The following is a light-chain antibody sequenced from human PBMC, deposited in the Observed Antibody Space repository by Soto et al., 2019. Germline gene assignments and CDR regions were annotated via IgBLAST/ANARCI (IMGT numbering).Light chain of an antibody. CDR1: SSDVGAYNS. CDR2: HVT. Sequence: QSALTQPASVSGSPGQSITVSCTGTSSDVGAYNSVSWFQQHPGTAPKLIIYHVTTRPSGVSDRFSGSKSGNTASLTISGLQAEDEADYYCSSYTSSSTLVFGTGTKLTVL. J-gene: IGLJ1*01. V-gene: IGLV2-14*01. CDR3: SSYTSSSTLV.